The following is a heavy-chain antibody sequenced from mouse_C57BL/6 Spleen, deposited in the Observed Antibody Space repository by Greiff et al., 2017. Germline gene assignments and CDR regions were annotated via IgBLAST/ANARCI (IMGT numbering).Heavy chain of an antibody. V-gene: IGHV5-17*01. CDR3: ARTNYYGSIYHYYAMDY. CDR1: GFTFSDYG. D-gene: IGHD1-1*01. CDR2: ISSGSSTI. Sequence: EVQRVESGGGLVKPGGSLKLSCAASGFTFSDYGMHWVRQAPEKGLEWVAYISSGSSTIYYADTVKGRFTISRDNAKNTLFLQMTSLRSEDTAMYYCARTNYYGSIYHYYAMDYWGQGTSVTVSS. J-gene: IGHJ4*01.